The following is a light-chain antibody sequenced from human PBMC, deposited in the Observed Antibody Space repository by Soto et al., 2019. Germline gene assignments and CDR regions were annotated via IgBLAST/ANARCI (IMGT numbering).Light chain of an antibody. CDR2: DAS. Sequence: EIVLTQSPATLSLSPGERATLSCRASRSVSSYLAWYQQKPGQAPRLLIYDASNRATGIPARFSGSGSGTDFTLTINSLEPEDFAVYYCQQRSNWPRSTFGQGTRLEI. V-gene: IGKV3-11*01. CDR3: QQRSNWPRST. CDR1: RSVSSY. J-gene: IGKJ5*01.